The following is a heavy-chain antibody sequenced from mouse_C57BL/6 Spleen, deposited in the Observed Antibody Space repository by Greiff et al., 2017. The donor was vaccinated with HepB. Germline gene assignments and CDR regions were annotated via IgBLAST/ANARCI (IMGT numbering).Heavy chain of an antibody. Sequence: VQLQESGPGLVAPSQSLSITCTVSGFSLTSYGVHWVRQPPGKGLEWLGVIWAGGSTTYNSALMSRLSISKDNSTRQVFLKMHSLQPDDTAMYYCDRLEDIWGQGTTLTDSA. CDR1: GFSLTSYG. V-gene: IGHV2-9*02. CDR3: DRLEDI. CDR2: IWAGGST. D-gene: IGHD1-3*01. J-gene: IGHJ2*01.